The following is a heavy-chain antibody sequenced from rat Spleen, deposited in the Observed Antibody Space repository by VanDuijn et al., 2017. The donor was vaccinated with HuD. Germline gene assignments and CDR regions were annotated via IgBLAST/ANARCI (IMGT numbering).Heavy chain of an antibody. CDR1: GFTFSNAA. CDR2: IRTKAKNYAT. Sequence: VQLVESGGGLVQSKESLKISCAASGFTFSNAAMYWVRQAPGKGLEWVARIRTKAKNYATYYADSVKGRFTISRDDSKSMVYLQMDNLKTEDTAMYYCTAASNEYWGQGVMVTVSS. CDR3: TAASNEY. V-gene: IGHV10-5*01. D-gene: IGHD3-1*01. J-gene: IGHJ2*01.